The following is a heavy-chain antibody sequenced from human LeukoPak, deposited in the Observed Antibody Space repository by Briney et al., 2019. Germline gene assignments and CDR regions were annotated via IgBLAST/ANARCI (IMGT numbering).Heavy chain of an antibody. CDR3: ARDSGSSVNWFDP. J-gene: IGHJ5*02. CDR1: GFTFSSYS. V-gene: IGHV3-21*01. CDR2: ISSSSGYI. Sequence: GGSLRLSCAASGFTFSSYSMNWVRQAPGKGLEWVSFISSSSGYIYYADSVKGRFTISRDNAKNSLYLQMNSLRAEDTAVYYCARDSGSSVNWFDPWGQGTLVTVSS. D-gene: IGHD1-26*01.